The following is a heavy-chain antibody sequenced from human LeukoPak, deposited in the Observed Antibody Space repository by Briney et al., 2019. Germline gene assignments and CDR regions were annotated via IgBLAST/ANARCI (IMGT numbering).Heavy chain of an antibody. D-gene: IGHD7-27*01. CDR3: ARGPFNWGSLYWYFDL. Sequence: PSGTLSLTCTVSGGSISSSNWWSWVRQPPGKGLEWIGEINHSGSTNYNPSLKGRVTISVDTSKNQFSLKLSSVTAADTAVYYCARGPFNWGSLYWYFDLWGRGTLVTVSS. J-gene: IGHJ2*01. CDR1: GGSISSSNW. CDR2: INHSGST. V-gene: IGHV4-4*02.